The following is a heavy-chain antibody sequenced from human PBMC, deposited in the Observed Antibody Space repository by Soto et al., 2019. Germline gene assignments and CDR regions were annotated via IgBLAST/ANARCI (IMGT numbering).Heavy chain of an antibody. CDR3: ARKIGAFDL. Sequence: QVQLQESGPGLVRPSGTLSLTCAVSRGSISGSYWWSWVRQPPGKGLEWIGEIFHGGSTNYTPSLTSRVTLSVDKSKNQFSLTLSSVTAADTAVYYCARKIGAFDLWGQGTMVTVSS. CDR1: RGSISGSYW. V-gene: IGHV4-4*02. J-gene: IGHJ3*01. D-gene: IGHD3-22*01. CDR2: IFHGGST.